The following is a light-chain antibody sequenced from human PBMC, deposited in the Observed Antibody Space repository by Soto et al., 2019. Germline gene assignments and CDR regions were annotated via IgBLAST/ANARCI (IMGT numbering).Light chain of an antibody. J-gene: IGKJ5*01. CDR1: QSISSC. CDR2: DAS. CDR3: QQYNCCSIP. Sequence: DIQMTQSPSTMSASVGDRVTITCRASQSISSCLAWYQQKPGKAPKLLIYDASSLESVVPSRFSGSGSGTECTLTISSLKPDDFATYYCQQYNCCSIPFSQGTLLQIK. V-gene: IGKV1-5*01.